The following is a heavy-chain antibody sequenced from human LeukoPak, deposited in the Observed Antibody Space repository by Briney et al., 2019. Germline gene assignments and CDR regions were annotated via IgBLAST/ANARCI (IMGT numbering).Heavy chain of an antibody. CDR2: IGNNGIST. Sequence: GGSLRLSCSASGFTFSSSVMLWVRQAPGKGLEYVSGIGNNGISTDYGDSVKGRFTMSRDNSKNTLFLQMSSLRVEDTAIYYCVKGQVDYWGQGTLVTVSS. J-gene: IGHJ4*02. V-gene: IGHV3-64D*09. CDR1: GFTFSSSV. CDR3: VKGQVDY.